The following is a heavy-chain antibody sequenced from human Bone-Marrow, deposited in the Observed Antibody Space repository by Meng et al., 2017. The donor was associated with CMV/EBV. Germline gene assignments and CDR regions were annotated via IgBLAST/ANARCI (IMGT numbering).Heavy chain of an antibody. CDR2: ISSSSSYI. D-gene: IGHD2-2*01. CDR1: GFTFSSYS. Sequence: GESLKISCAASGFTFSSYSMNWVRQAPGKGLEWVSSISSSSSYIYYADSVKGRFTISRDNAKNSLYLQMNSLRAEDTAVYYCARDETSKDAFDIWGQGKRV. CDR3: ARDETSKDAFDI. V-gene: IGHV3-21*01. J-gene: IGHJ3*02.